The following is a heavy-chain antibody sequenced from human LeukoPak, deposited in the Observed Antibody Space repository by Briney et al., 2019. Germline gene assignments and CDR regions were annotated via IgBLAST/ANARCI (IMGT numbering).Heavy chain of an antibody. V-gene: IGHV4-38-2*02. J-gene: IGHJ4*02. D-gene: IGHD1-26*01. Sequence: SETLSLTCTVSGYSISSGYYWGWIRQPPGKGLEGIGSIYHSGSTYYNPSLKSRVTISVDTSKNQFSLKLSSVTAADTAVYYCARAPSGSYYRPFDYWGQGTLVTVSS. CDR1: GYSISSGYY. CDR3: ARAPSGSYYRPFDY. CDR2: IYHSGST.